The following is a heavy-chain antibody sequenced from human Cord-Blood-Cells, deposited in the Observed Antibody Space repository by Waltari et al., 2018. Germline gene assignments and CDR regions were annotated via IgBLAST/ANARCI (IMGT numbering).Heavy chain of an antibody. CDR2: ISSSSSYI. CDR3: ARAVRERRIDY. D-gene: IGHD1-1*01. CDR1: GFTFSSYS. Sequence: EVQLVESGGDLVKPGGSLRLSCAASGFTFSSYSMNWVRQAPGKGLGWVSSISSSSSYIYYADSVKGRFTISRDNAKNSLYLQMNSLRAEDTAVYYCARAVRERRIDYWGQGTLVTVSS. J-gene: IGHJ4*02. V-gene: IGHV3-21*01.